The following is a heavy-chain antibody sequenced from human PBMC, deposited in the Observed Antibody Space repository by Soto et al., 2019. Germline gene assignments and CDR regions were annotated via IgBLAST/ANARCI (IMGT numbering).Heavy chain of an antibody. V-gene: IGHV3-30-3*01. CDR3: ARVREGYSYGYFDY. J-gene: IGHJ4*02. CDR1: GFTFSSYA. CDR2: ISYDGSNK. D-gene: IGHD5-18*01. Sequence: QVQLVESGGGVVQPGRSLRLSCAASGFTFSSYAMHWVRQAPGKGLEWVAVISYDGSNKYYADSVKGRFTISRDNSKNTLYLQMNSLRAEDTAVYYCARVREGYSYGYFDYWGQGTLVTVSS.